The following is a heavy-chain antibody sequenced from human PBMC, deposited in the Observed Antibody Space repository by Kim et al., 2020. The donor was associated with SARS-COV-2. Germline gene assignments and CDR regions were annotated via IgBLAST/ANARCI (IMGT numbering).Heavy chain of an antibody. J-gene: IGHJ5*02. Sequence: SVKVSCKASGGTFSSYAISWVRQAPGQGLEWMGGIIPIFGTANYAQKFQGRVTITADESTSTAYMELSSLRSEDTAVYYCARDPRFLPWIQLWPWGQGTLVTVSS. D-gene: IGHD5-18*01. V-gene: IGHV1-69*13. CDR1: GGTFSSYA. CDR3: ARDPRFLPWIQLWP. CDR2: IIPIFGTA.